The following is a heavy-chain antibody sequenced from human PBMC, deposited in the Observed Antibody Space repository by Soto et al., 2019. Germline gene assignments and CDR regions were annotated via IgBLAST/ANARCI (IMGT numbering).Heavy chain of an antibody. CDR3: AKDADYGDYLGGGGSYYFDY. V-gene: IGHV3-30*18. CDR1: GFTFSSYG. D-gene: IGHD4-17*01. CDR2: ISYDGGNK. Sequence: GGSLRLSCAASGFTFSSYGMHWVRQAPGKGLEWVAVISYDGGNKYYADSVKGRFTISRDNSKNTLYLQMNSLRAEDTAVYYCAKDADYGDYLGGGGSYYFDYWGQGTLVTVSS. J-gene: IGHJ4*02.